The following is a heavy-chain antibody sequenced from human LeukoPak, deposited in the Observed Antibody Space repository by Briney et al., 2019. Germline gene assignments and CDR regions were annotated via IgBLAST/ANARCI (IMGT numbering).Heavy chain of an antibody. CDR3: AKGDCGGTCLLIDN. CDR2: ITGSGATT. Sequence: GGSLRLSCAASGFTFSIYAMSWVRQAPGKGLEWVSRITGSGATTYYADSVRGRFTVSRDNSKNTLYLQMNSLRAEDTAVYFCAKGDCGGTCLLIDNWGQGTLVTVSS. J-gene: IGHJ4*02. CDR1: GFTFSIYA. D-gene: IGHD2-15*01. V-gene: IGHV3-23*01.